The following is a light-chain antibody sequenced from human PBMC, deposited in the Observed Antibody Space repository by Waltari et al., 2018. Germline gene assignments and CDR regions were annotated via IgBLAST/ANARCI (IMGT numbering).Light chain of an antibody. J-gene: IGKJ1*01. CDR2: RAS. V-gene: IGKV1-5*03. Sequence: VGDRVTITCRSSQNALRYLAWYQQRPGKAPKLLIYRASTLESGVSSRFSGTGSGTEFTLTINTLQPDDVATYYCQQYNEYPWTFGQGTKVEIK. CDR1: QNALRY. CDR3: QQYNEYPWT.